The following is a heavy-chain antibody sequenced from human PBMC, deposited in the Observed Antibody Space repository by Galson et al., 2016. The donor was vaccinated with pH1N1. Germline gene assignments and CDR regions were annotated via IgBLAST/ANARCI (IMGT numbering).Heavy chain of an antibody. Sequence: SVKVSCKASELNFNNYFFHWARQAPGQGPEWLGLVSPAGGITTYAQKLHGRVTMTRDTSTTAVYMELSSLRSDDTAVYYCARGGGSHVSPCDYWGQGTLVTVSS. J-gene: IGHJ4*02. CDR2: VSPAGGIT. V-gene: IGHV1-46*02. CDR3: ARGGGSHVSPCDY. CDR1: ELNFNNYF.